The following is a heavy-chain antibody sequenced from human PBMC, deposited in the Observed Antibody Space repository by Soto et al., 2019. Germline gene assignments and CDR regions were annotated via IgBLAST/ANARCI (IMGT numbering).Heavy chain of an antibody. Sequence: ASVKVSCKASGYTFTSYYMHWVRQAPGQGLEWMGIINPSGGSTSYAQKFQGRVTMTRDTSTSTVYMELSSLRSEDTAVYYCARDLLIAEYYYYGMDVWGQGTTVTVSS. J-gene: IGHJ6*02. CDR2: INPSGGST. CDR3: ARDLLIAEYYYYGMDV. V-gene: IGHV1-46*01. CDR1: GYTFTSYY.